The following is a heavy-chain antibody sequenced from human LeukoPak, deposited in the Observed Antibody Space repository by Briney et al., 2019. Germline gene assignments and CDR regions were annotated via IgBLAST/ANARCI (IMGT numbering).Heavy chain of an antibody. Sequence: SETLSLTCTVSGGSISSYSWNWIRQPPGKGLEWIGYIYYSGSTNYNPSLKSRVTISIDTSKNHFSLKLNSVTAADTAVYYCARETGPTVFDFWGRGTLITVSS. CDR2: IYYSGST. CDR1: GGSISSYS. D-gene: IGHD4-17*01. J-gene: IGHJ4*02. CDR3: ARETGPTVFDF. V-gene: IGHV4-59*01.